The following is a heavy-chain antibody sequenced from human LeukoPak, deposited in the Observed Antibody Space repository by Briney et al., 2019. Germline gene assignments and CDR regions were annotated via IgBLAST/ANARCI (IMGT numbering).Heavy chain of an antibody. D-gene: IGHD2-2*01. V-gene: IGHV4-59*02. Sequence: PSEALSLTCTVSGASVSTDYWSWIRQAPRKGLEWVGYIYNTGSTDYNPYLQSRVTISLDTSKNRSSQKLRSVTTADTAMYYCARVSYQLLGEDYVDYWGQGTLVTVSS. CDR1: GASVSTDY. CDR3: ARVSYQLLGEDYVDY. CDR2: IYNTGST. J-gene: IGHJ4*02.